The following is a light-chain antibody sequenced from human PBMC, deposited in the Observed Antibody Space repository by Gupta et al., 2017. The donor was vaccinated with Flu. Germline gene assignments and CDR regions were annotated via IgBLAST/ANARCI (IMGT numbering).Light chain of an antibody. CDR2: AAS. V-gene: IGKV3-15*01. J-gene: IGKJ5*01. Sequence: VTLSVSPGERATLSCAASQNVNTNLAWYQQKPGQAPRLLIYAASLRDTGNPVRFSGSGYRTNFTLTISSRQSEEFVLYFCQQYYDWPLITFGRGTRLEIK. CDR1: QNVNTN. CDR3: QQYYDWPLIT.